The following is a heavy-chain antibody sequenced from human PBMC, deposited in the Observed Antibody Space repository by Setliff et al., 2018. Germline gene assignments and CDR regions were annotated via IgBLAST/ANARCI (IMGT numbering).Heavy chain of an antibody. CDR3: ASPPIRQYYMDV. Sequence: LRLSCTASGFHFRSFAMHWVRQSPGEGLEWVAAISYSGSDTYYADSVKGRFSISRDNSRDTLFLQMNRLRAEDTAFYYCASPPIRQYYMDVWGKGTTVTVSS. D-gene: IGHD3-10*01. CDR1: GFHFRSFA. V-gene: IGHV3-30*04. CDR2: ISYSGSDT. J-gene: IGHJ6*04.